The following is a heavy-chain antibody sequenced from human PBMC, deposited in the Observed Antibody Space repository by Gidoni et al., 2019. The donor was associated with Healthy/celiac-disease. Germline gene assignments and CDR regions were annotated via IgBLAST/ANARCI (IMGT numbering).Heavy chain of an antibody. V-gene: IGHV4-39*01. CDR2: IYYSGST. J-gene: IGHJ4*02. CDR1: GGSISSSSYY. Sequence: QLQLQESGPGLVKPSETLSLTCTVSGGSISSSSYYWGWIRQPPGKGLEWIGSIYYSGSTYYNPSLKSRVTISVDTSKNQFSLKLSSVTAADTAVYYCARQVPSITGTTLGPDDYWGQGTLVTVSS. D-gene: IGHD1-7*01. CDR3: ARQVPSITGTTLGPDDY.